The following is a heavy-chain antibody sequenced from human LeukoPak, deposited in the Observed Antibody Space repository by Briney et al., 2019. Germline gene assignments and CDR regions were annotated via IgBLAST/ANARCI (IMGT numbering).Heavy chain of an antibody. CDR1: GYTFTSYG. CDR2: ISAYNGNT. Sequence: ASVKVSCRASGYTFTSYGISWVRQAPGQGREWVGWISAYNGNTNYAQKLQGRVTMTTDTSTSTAYMELRSLRSDDTAVYYCARVALLWFGETYYYYYMDVWGKGTTVTVSS. V-gene: IGHV1-18*01. J-gene: IGHJ6*03. D-gene: IGHD3-10*01. CDR3: ARVALLWFGETYYYYYMDV.